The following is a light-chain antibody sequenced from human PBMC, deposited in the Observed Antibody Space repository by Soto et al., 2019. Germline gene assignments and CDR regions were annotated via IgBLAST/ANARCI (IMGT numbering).Light chain of an antibody. CDR3: QQSYSTPPT. J-gene: IGKJ1*01. CDR2: KAS. Sequence: DLQMTQSPSSLSASVGDRVTITCRASQSISSYLNWYQQKPGKAPNLLIYKASILETGVSSRFSGSGSGTDFTLTISSLQPEDFATYYCQQSYSTPPTFGQGTKVDIK. CDR1: QSISSY. V-gene: IGKV1-39*01.